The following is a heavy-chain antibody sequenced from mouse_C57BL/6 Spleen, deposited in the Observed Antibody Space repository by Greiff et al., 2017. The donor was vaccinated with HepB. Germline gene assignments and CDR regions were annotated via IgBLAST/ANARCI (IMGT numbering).Heavy chain of an antibody. CDR2: INPSSGYT. Sequence: VQLQQSGAELARPGASVKMSCKASGYTFTSYTMHWVKQRPGQGLEWIGYINPSSGYTKYNQKFKDKATLTADKSSSTAYMQLSSLTSEDSAVYYCSRSNPFAYWGQGTTLTVSS. J-gene: IGHJ2*01. D-gene: IGHD2-5*01. CDR3: SRSNPFAY. V-gene: IGHV1-4*01. CDR1: GYTFTSYT.